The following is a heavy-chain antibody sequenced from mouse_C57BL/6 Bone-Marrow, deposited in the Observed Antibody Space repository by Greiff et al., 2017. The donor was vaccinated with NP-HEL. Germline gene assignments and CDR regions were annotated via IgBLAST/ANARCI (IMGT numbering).Heavy chain of an antibody. CDR1: GYTFTDYN. CDR3: AREGELGRFYAMDY. J-gene: IGHJ4*01. CDR2: INPNNGGT. Sequence: EVKLQQSGPELVKPGASVKIPCKASGYTFTDYNMDWVKQSHGKSLEWIGDINPNNGGTIYNQKFKGKATLTVDKSSSTAYMELRSLTSEDTAVYYCAREGELGRFYAMDYWGQGTSVTVSS. D-gene: IGHD4-1*01. V-gene: IGHV1-18*01.